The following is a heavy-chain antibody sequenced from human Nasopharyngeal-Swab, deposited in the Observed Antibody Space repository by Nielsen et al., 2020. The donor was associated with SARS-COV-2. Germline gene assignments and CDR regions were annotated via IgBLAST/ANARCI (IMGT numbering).Heavy chain of an antibody. CDR3: ARRSDWFDP. CDR2: IYYSGST. Sequence: SETLSLTCTVSGGSISSSSYYWGWIRQPPGKGLEWIGSIYYSGSTYYNPSLKSRVTISVDTSKNQFSLKLSSVTAADTAVYYCARRSDWFDPWGQGTLATVSS. CDR1: GGSISSSSYY. J-gene: IGHJ5*02. V-gene: IGHV4-39*01.